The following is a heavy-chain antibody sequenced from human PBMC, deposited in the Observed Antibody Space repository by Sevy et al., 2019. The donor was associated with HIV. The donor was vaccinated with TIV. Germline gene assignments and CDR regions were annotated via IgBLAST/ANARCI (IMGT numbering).Heavy chain of an antibody. Sequence: ASVKVSCKASGYTFTSYVMHWVRQAPGQRLEWMGWINAGNGNTKYSQKFQGRVTIIRDTSASAAYMELRSLRSEDTAVYYCARDMKYSSSWYKGDNYYYYGMDVWGQGTTVTVSS. J-gene: IGHJ6*02. D-gene: IGHD6-13*01. CDR3: ARDMKYSSSWYKGDNYYYYGMDV. CDR1: GYTFTSYV. V-gene: IGHV1-3*01. CDR2: INAGNGNT.